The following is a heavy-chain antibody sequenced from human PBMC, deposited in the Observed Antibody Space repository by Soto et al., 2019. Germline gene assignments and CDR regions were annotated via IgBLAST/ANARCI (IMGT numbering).Heavy chain of an antibody. CDR2: INTGKGNT. J-gene: IGHJ3*02. V-gene: IGHV1-3*04. CDR3: AREPCGGAVDAFDI. CDR1: GYNFTTYA. Sequence: GASVKVSCKASGYNFTTYAIHWVRQAPGQRLEWMGWINTGKGNTKYSQKFQGRVTITRDTSASTAYMDLSSLRSGDTAVYYCAREPCGGAVDAFDIWGQGTMVTVSS. D-gene: IGHD6-19*01.